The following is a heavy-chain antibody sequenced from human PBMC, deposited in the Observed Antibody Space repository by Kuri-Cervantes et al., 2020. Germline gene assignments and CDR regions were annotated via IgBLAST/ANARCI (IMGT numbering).Heavy chain of an antibody. CDR2: IYYSGST. J-gene: IGHJ6*03. CDR1: GGSVSSGSYY. CDR3: ARVGGDYDILTGYFSYYYYYMDV. D-gene: IGHD3-9*01. V-gene: IGHV4-61*01. Sequence: SETLSLTCTVSGGSVSSGSYYWSWIRQPPGKGLEWIGYIYYSGSTNYNPSLKSRVTISVDTSKNQFSLKLSSVTAADTAVYYCARVGGDYDILTGYFSYYYYYMDVWGKGTTVTVSS.